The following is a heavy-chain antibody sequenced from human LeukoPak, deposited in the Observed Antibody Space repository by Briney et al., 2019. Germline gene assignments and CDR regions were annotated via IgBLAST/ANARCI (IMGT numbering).Heavy chain of an antibody. CDR1: GGSFSGYY. V-gene: IGHV4-34*01. J-gene: IGHJ4*02. D-gene: IGHD3-10*01. CDR3: ARSRRRGVGDY. Sequence: SETLSLTCAVYGGSFSGYYWSWIRQPPGKGLEWIGEINHSGSTNYNPSLKSRVTISVDTSKNQFSLKLSSVTAADTAVYYCARSRRRGVGDYWGQGTLVTVSS. CDR2: INHSGST.